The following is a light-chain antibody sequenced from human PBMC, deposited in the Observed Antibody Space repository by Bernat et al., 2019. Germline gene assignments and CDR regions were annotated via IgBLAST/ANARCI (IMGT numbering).Light chain of an antibody. J-gene: IGLJ1*01. CDR2: DVS. V-gene: IGLV2-14*03. CDR1: SSDVGAYDY. Sequence: QSALTQPASVSGSPGQSIAISCIGTSSDVGAYDYVSWYQQHPGKAPKLMIYDVSNRPSGVSNRFSGSKSGNTASLTISALQAEDEADYYCNPYTTTNTPSYVFGTGTKVTVL. CDR3: NPYTTTNTPSYV.